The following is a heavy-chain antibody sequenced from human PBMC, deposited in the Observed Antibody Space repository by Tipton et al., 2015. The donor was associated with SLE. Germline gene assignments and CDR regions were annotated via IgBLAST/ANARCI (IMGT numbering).Heavy chain of an antibody. J-gene: IGHJ4*02. V-gene: IGHV4-34*01. CDR2: INHSGST. CDR3: ARGTGGLRLGEPN. Sequence: TLSLTCAVYGGSFSGYYCSWIRQPPGKRLEWIGEINHSGSTNYNPSLKSRVTMSVDTSNNQFSLKLTSVTAADTAVYYCARGTGGLRLGEPNWGQGTLVTVSS. D-gene: IGHD3-16*01. CDR1: GGSFSGYY.